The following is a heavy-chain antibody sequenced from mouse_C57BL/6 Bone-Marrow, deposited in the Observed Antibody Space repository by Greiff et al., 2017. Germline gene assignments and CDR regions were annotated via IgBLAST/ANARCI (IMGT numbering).Heavy chain of an antibody. CDR1: GFSLTSYG. CDR3: AKNYYYAMDY. CDR2: IWRGGST. Sequence: VQLQQSGPGLVQPSQSLSITCTVSGFSLTSYGVHWVRQSPGKGLEWLGVIWRGGSTDYNAAFMSRLNITKDNSKSQVFFKMNSLQADDTAIYYCAKNYYYAMDYWGQGTSVTVSS. J-gene: IGHJ4*01. V-gene: IGHV2-5*01.